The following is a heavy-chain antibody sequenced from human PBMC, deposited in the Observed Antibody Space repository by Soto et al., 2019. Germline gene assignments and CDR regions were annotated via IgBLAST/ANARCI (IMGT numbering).Heavy chain of an antibody. CDR3: ARDYKQWLDHDAFDI. J-gene: IGHJ3*02. CDR1: GYTFTSYG. D-gene: IGHD6-19*01. CDR2: ISAYNGNT. V-gene: IGHV1-18*01. Sequence: ASVKVSCKASGYTFTSYGISWVRQAPGQGLEWMGWISAYNGNTNYAQKLQGRVXMTTDTSTSTAYMELRSLRSDDTAVYYCARDYKQWLDHDAFDIWGQGTMVTVSS.